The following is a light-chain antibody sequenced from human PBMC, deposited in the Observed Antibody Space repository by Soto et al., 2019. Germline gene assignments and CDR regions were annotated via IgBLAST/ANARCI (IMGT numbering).Light chain of an antibody. V-gene: IGKV1-9*01. CDR1: QGISSY. J-gene: IGKJ5*01. Sequence: DIQMTQSPSSLSASVGDRVTITCRASQGISSYLAWYQQKPGKAPKLLIYAASTLQSGVPSRFSGSGAGTEFTVTISSLQPEDFATQYRQKQKSYSHTVGQGTRLEIK. CDR2: AAS. CDR3: QKQKSYSHT.